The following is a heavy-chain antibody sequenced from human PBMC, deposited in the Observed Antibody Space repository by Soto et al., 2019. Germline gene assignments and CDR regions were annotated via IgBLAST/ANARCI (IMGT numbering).Heavy chain of an antibody. Sequence: PSETLSLTCAVYGGSFSGYFWTWVRQDPGKGLEWIGEINQSGRTNTNPSLKSRISTSVDTSKNQFSLRLSSVTAADTAFYYCARGPRCINTSCSNDFYHFGLDVWGQGTPVT. CDR2: INQSGRT. D-gene: IGHD2-2*01. CDR1: GGSFSGYF. V-gene: IGHV4-34*01. CDR3: ARGPRCINTSCSNDFYHFGLDV. J-gene: IGHJ6*02.